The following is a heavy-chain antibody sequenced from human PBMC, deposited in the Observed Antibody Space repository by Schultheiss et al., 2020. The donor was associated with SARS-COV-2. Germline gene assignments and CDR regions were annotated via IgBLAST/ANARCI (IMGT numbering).Heavy chain of an antibody. D-gene: IGHD5-18*01. CDR1: GYTFTSYG. CDR3: ARDRAVQLWLNYYYYMDV. CDR2: ISAYNGNT. V-gene: IGHV1-18*01. Sequence: ASVKVSCKASGYTFTSYGISWVRQAPGQGLEWMGWISAYNGNTNYAQKLQGRVTMTTDTSTSTAYMELRSLRSDDTAVYYCARDRAVQLWLNYYYYMDVWGKGTTVSVSS. J-gene: IGHJ6*03.